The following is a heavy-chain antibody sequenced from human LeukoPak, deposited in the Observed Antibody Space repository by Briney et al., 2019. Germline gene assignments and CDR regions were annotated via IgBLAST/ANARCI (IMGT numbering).Heavy chain of an antibody. CDR2: INHGGST. J-gene: IGHJ5*02. Sequence: PSKTLSLPCAVYGGSFSGSYWSWIRQPPGKGLEWIGEINHGGSTNYNPSLKSRVTISVDTSKNQFSLKLSSVTAADTAVYYCARVYDDYVWGSYRTLYNWFDPWGQGTLVTVSS. D-gene: IGHD3-16*02. CDR1: GGSFSGSY. CDR3: ARVYDDYVWGSYRTLYNWFDP. V-gene: IGHV4-34*01.